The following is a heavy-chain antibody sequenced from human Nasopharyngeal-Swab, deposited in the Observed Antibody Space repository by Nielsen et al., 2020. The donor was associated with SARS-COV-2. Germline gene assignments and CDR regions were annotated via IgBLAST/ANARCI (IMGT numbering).Heavy chain of an antibody. CDR2: ISTSGTTI. Sequence: GESLKISCAASGFIFSDYYMSWVRQAPGKGLEWVSYISTSGTTIYYADSVKGRFTISRDNAKNSLYLQMNSLSAEDTAVYYCARDSYTNGLVKTFWGQGTLVTVSS. CDR1: GFIFSDYY. CDR3: ARDSYTNGLVKTF. V-gene: IGHV3-11*04. D-gene: IGHD4-11*01. J-gene: IGHJ4*02.